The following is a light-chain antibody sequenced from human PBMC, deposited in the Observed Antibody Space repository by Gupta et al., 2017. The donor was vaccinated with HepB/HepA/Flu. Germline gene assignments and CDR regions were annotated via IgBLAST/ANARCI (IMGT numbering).Light chain of an antibody. Sequence: DIQMTQSPSSLSASVGDRVTITCRASHDITNFLAWFQQKAGKAPKSLIYGASTLQGGVPSRFSGSGSGTHFTPTISNLQPEDFATYYCQQYQTRPPTFGQGTRLEFK. CDR1: HDITNF. J-gene: IGKJ5*01. V-gene: IGKV1-16*01. CDR3: QQYQTRPPT. CDR2: GAS.